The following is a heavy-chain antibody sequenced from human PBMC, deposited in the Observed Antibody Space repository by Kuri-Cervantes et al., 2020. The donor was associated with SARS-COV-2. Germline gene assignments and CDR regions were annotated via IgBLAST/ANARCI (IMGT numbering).Heavy chain of an antibody. CDR1: GFTFSSYS. CDR2: ISSSSSYI. D-gene: IGHD5-12*01. J-gene: IGHJ4*02. CDR3: ARAQRGLMVALDY. Sequence: LSLTCAASGFTFSSYSMSWVRQAPGKGLEWVSSISSSSSYIYYADSVKGRFTISRDNAKNSLYLQMNSLRAEDTAVYYCARAQRGLMVALDYWGQGTLVTVSS. V-gene: IGHV3-21*01.